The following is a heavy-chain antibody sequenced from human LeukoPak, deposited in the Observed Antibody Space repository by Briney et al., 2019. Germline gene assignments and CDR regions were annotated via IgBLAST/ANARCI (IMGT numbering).Heavy chain of an antibody. CDR2: IIPIFGTA. CDR1: GGTFSSYA. CDR3: ARVPLRVSSSGYYFDY. D-gene: IGHD6-6*01. J-gene: IGHJ4*02. Sequence: SVKVSCKASGGTFSSYAISWVRQAPGQGLEWMGGIIPIFGTANYAQKFQGRVTITADESTSTAYMELSSLRSEDTAVYYCARVPLRVSSSGYYFDYWGQGTLVTVSS. V-gene: IGHV1-69*13.